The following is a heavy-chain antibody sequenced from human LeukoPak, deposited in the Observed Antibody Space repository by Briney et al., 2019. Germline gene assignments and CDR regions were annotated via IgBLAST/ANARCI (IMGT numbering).Heavy chain of an antibody. J-gene: IGHJ2*01. Sequence: GGSLRLSCAASGFTFTNYGMHWVRQRTGKGLEWVSGIGAAGDTYYAGSVKGRFTISRENAKNSLYLQMNGLTAGDTAVYYCARGIATRFWYFDLWGRGTLVTVSS. CDR2: IGAAGDT. V-gene: IGHV3-13*04. CDR3: ARGIATRFWYFDL. CDR1: GFTFTNYG.